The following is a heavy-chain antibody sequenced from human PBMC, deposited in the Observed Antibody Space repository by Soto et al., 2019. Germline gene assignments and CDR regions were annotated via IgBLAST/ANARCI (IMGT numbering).Heavy chain of an antibody. D-gene: IGHD6-6*01. CDR1: SASFRNYY. CDR3: AREYSNSPEAFDL. CDR2: IYSSGST. J-gene: IGHJ4*02. V-gene: IGHV4-4*07. Sequence: KPSETLSLTCTVSSASFRNYYWSWIRQPAGKGLEWIGRIYSSGSTNYNPSLETRVTISVDTSRNQFSLRLSSVTAADTAVFYCAREYSNSPEAFDLWGQGALVTVSS.